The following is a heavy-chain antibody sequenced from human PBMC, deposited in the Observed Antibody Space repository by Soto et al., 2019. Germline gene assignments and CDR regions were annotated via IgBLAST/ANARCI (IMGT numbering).Heavy chain of an antibody. J-gene: IGHJ5*02. V-gene: IGHV4-59*01. CDR3: ARALREDTAMVFALYWFDP. Sequence: SVTLPLTCTVSGGYILSYSWSWIRKPPRSGMEWIGYIYYSGSTNYNPSLKSRVTISVDTSKNQFSLKLSSVTAADTAVYYCARALREDTAMVFALYWFDPWGQGTLVTVS. CDR1: GGYILSYS. CDR2: IYYSGST. D-gene: IGHD5-18*01.